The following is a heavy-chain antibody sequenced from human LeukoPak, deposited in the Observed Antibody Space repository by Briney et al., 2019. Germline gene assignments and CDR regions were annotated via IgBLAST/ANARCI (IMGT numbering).Heavy chain of an antibody. V-gene: IGHV1-18*01. CDR2: INAYNGNT. D-gene: IGHD6-13*01. CDR3: VRWAGRLISSSWSDY. Sequence: GSSVKVSCKASGYTFPSYGISWVRQAPGQGLEWMGWINAYNGNTNYAQMLQGRVTMTTDTSTSTAYMELGSLRSDDTAVYYCVRWAGRLISSSWSDYWGQGTLVTVSS. CDR1: GYTFPSYG. J-gene: IGHJ4*02.